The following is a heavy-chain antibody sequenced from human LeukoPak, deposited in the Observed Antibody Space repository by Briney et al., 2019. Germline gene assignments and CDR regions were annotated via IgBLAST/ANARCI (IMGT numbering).Heavy chain of an antibody. V-gene: IGHV3-30*02. Sequence: GGSLRLSCAASGFTFSSYGMHWVRQAPGKGLEWVAFIRYDGSNKYYADSVKGRFTISRDNSKNTLYLQMNSLRAEDTAVYYCAKDALHDYGGNSPGNWFDPWGQGTLVTVSS. CDR1: GFTFSSYG. D-gene: IGHD4-23*01. CDR3: AKDALHDYGGNSPGNWFDP. CDR2: IRYDGSNK. J-gene: IGHJ5*02.